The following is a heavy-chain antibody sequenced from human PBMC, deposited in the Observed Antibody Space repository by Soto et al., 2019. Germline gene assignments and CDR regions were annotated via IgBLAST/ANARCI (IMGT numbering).Heavy chain of an antibody. CDR3: ARQQRRYYSDSSGSYFDS. CDR2: IIPIFGTA. V-gene: IGHV1-69*13. J-gene: IGHJ4*02. CDR1: GGTFSSYA. D-gene: IGHD3-22*01. Sequence: SVKVSCKASGGTFSSYAISWVRQAPGQGLEWMGGIIPIFGTANYAQKFQGRVTITADESTSTAYMELSSLRSEDTAVYYCARQQRRYYSDSSGSYFDSWGQGTLVTVSS.